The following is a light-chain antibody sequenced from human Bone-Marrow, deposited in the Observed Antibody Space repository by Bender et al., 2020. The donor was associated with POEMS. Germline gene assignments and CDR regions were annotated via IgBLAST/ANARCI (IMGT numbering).Light chain of an antibody. Sequence: QSVLTQPPSASGTPGQRVTISCSGIRSNIGTNYVYWYQHLPGTAPKLLIYRDTQRPSGVPDRFSGFKSGNTASLTISGLQTDDEADYFCCSYAGSYVVFGGGTKLTVL. CDR2: RDT. V-gene: IGLV1-47*01. J-gene: IGLJ2*01. CDR3: CSYAGSYVV. CDR1: RSNIGTNY.